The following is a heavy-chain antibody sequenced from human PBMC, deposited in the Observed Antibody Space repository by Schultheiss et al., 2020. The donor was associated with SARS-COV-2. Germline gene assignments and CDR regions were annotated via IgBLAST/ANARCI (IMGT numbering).Heavy chain of an antibody. D-gene: IGHD6-13*01. Sequence: GGSLRLSCAASGFTFSGFAMSWVRQAPGKGLEWVSVISNSGGSIYYADSVKGRFTISRDNSKNTLYLQMNSLRAEDTAVYYCARELSHPESSWYRFDYYYGMDVWGQGTTVTVSS. CDR2: ISNSGGSI. CDR3: ARELSHPESSWYRFDYYYGMDV. J-gene: IGHJ6*02. CDR1: GFTFSGFA. V-gene: IGHV3-23*01.